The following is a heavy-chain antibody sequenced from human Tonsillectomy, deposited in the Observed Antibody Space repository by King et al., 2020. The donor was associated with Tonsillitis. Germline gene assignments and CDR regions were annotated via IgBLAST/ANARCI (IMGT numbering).Heavy chain of an antibody. J-gene: IGHJ4*02. D-gene: IGHD3-16*01. Sequence: VQLVESGGGVVHPGRSLRLSCAASGFTFSSYAMHWVRQAPGKGLEWVAVISYDGSNKYYADSVKGRFTISRDNSKNTLYLQMNSLRAEDTAVYYCARDPIIGGDYFDYWGQGTLVTVSS. CDR3: ARDPIIGGDYFDY. CDR1: GFTFSSYA. CDR2: ISYDGSNK. V-gene: IGHV3-30-3*01.